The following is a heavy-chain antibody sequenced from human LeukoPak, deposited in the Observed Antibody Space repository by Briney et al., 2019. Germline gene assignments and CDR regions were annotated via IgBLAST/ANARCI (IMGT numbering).Heavy chain of an antibody. CDR3: ARDQGTCSGGSCYSANWFDP. CDR1: GYTFTSYG. Sequence: ASVKVSCKASGYTFTSYGITWVRQAPGQGLEWMGWISGYNGNTNYAQNLQGRVTMTTDTSTSTAYMELRSLRSDDTAVYYCARDQGTCSGGSCYSANWFDPWGQGTLVTVSS. J-gene: IGHJ5*02. V-gene: IGHV1-18*01. CDR2: ISGYNGNT. D-gene: IGHD2-15*01.